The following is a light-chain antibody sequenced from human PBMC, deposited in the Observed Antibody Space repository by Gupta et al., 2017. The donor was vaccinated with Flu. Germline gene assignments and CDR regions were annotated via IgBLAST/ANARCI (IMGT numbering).Light chain of an antibody. Sequence: QVVLTQSPSASAALGASVKHTCTPSSGHSSYSFAWQQQQPERGPRYLMTLNSDGSHAKGDGNPCLCSGSSSEAERYLTISSLQSEDEAYYYCQTWDTGIRMFGGGTKLTVL. CDR1: SGHSSYS. V-gene: IGLV4-69*01. CDR2: LNSDGSH. J-gene: IGLJ3*02. CDR3: QTWDTGIRM.